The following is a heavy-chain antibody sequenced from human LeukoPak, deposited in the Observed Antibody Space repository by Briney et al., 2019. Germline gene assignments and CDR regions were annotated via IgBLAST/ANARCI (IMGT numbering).Heavy chain of an antibody. CDR2: LNPNSGGT. CDR1: GYTFTGYY. J-gene: IGHJ4*02. Sequence: ASVKVSCEASGYTFTGYYIHWVRRAPGHGLEWMGWLNPNSGGTNYAQKFQGRVTMTRDTSISTAYMDLSRLASDDTAVYYCARALRSGSYREFDYWGQGTLVTVSS. V-gene: IGHV1-2*02. CDR3: ARALRSGSYREFDY. D-gene: IGHD1-26*01.